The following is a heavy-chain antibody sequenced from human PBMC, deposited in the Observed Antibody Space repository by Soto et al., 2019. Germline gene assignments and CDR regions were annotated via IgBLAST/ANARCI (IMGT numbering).Heavy chain of an antibody. Sequence: QVQLVESGGGLVKPGGSLRLSCAASGFTFSDYYMSWIRQAPGKGLEWVSYISSSSSYTNYADSVKGRFTISRDNATNSLYLQMNSLRAEDTAVYYCARVGVVAATPHWFDPWGQGTLVTVSS. CDR1: GFTFSDYY. J-gene: IGHJ5*02. V-gene: IGHV3-11*05. D-gene: IGHD2-15*01. CDR2: ISSSSSYT. CDR3: ARVGVVAATPHWFDP.